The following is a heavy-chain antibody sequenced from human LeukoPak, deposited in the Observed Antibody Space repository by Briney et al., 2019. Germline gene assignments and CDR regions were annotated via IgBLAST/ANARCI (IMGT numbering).Heavy chain of an antibody. CDR3: ARVLISGTTGGYYYYDYVDV. J-gene: IGHJ6*03. CDR1: GGTFSSYA. D-gene: IGHD1-7*01. V-gene: IGHV1-69*13. CDR2: VIPIFGT. Sequence: ASVKVSCKASGGTFSSYAITWVRQAPGQGLEWIGGVIPIFGTDYAQKFQGRVTIIADESTSTVDMELSSLRPEDTAVYYCARVLISGTTGGYYYYDYVDVWGKGTTVTVSS.